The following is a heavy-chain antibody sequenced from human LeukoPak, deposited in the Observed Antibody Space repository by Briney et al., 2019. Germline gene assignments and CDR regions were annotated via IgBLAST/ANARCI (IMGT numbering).Heavy chain of an antibody. D-gene: IGHD6-19*01. V-gene: IGHV3-30*04. CDR2: ISYDGSNK. CDR3: AGVAGYYYYYGMDV. Sequence: GRSLRLSCAASGFTFSSYAMHWVRQAPGKGLEWVAVISYDGSNKCYADSVKGRFTISRDNSKNTLYLQMNSLRAEDTAVYYCAGVAGYYYYYGMDVWGQGTTVTVSS. CDR1: GFTFSSYA. J-gene: IGHJ6*02.